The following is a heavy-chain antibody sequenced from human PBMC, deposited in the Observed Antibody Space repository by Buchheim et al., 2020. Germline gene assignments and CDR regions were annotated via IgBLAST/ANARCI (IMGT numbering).Heavy chain of an antibody. D-gene: IGHD2-15*01. CDR3: TKEDLFRSFHSTNNWCDP. CDR1: GYSFTTYW. J-gene: IGHJ5*02. Sequence: EVQLVQSGAEVKAPGQSLTISCKASGYSFTTYWISWVRQMPGKGLEWMGRIDPSDSYTFYGPSFQGHVSIPVDQSINTAYLQWNSLRASDTAMYYCTKEDLFRSFHSTNNWCDPWGQGTL. CDR2: IDPSDSYT. V-gene: IGHV5-10-1*03.